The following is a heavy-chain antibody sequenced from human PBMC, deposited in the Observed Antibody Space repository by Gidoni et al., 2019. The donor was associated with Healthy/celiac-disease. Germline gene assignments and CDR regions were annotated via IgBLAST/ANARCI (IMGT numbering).Heavy chain of an antibody. CDR1: GSPFSSYS. CDR3: ARVVCSGGSCYPNDAFDI. J-gene: IGHJ3*02. Sequence: EVQLVLSGGGLFKPGGSLRLSCAASGSPFSSYSMNWVRQAPGKGLEWVSSISSSSSYIYYADSVKGRFTISRDNAKNSLYLQMNSLRAEDTAVYYCARVVCSGGSCYPNDAFDIWGQGTMVTVSS. D-gene: IGHD2-15*01. V-gene: IGHV3-21*01. CDR2: ISSSSSYI.